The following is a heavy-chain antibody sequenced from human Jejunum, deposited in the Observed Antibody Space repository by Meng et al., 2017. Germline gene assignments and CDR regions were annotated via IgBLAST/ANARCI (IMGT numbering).Heavy chain of an antibody. Sequence: GESLKISCAASGFTFSSFEMNWVRQAPGKGLEWVSYISNSATTMSYAASVKGRFTISRDNAKNSLYLLMNSLRPEDTAVYYCARGHCTSSSCYGLAYWGQGTLVTVSS. D-gene: IGHD2-2*01. V-gene: IGHV3-48*03. CDR3: ARGHCTSSSCYGLAY. CDR1: GFTFSSFE. CDR2: ISNSATTM. J-gene: IGHJ4*02.